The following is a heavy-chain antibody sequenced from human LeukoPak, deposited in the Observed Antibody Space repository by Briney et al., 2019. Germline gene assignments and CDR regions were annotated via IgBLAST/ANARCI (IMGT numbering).Heavy chain of an antibody. CDR2: INHSGST. V-gene: IGHV4-34*01. D-gene: IGHD1-26*01. J-gene: IGHJ4*02. Sequence: SETLSLTCAVYGGSFSGYYWSWIRQPPGKGLEWIGEINHSGSTNYNPSLKGRVTISVDTSKNQFSLKLSSVTAADTAVYYCARGVVGGPVDYWGQGTLVTVSS. CDR1: GGSFSGYY. CDR3: ARGVVGGPVDY.